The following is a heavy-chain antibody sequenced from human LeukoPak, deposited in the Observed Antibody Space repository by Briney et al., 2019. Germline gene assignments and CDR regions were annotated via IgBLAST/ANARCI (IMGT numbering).Heavy chain of an antibody. Sequence: GGSLRLSCAASGFPFNSFAMSWVRQAPGKGLEWVSAISGSGGSTYYTDSVKGRFTISRDNSKNTVYLQMNSLRTEDTAVYYCARDRLYQLLYWYFDLWGRGTLVTVSS. CDR1: GFPFNSFA. V-gene: IGHV3-23*01. CDR2: ISGSGGST. D-gene: IGHD2-2*01. CDR3: ARDRLYQLLYWYFDL. J-gene: IGHJ2*01.